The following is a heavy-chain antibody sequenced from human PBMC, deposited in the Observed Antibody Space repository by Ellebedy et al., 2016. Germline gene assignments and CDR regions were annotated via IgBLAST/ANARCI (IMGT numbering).Heavy chain of an antibody. CDR1: GYTFTSYA. D-gene: IGHD1-26*01. CDR3: ATSGGCSSRDYYYCGMDV. CDR2: ISAGNGNT. Sequence: ASVKVSCXSSGYTFTSYAIHWVRQAPGQRLEWMGWISAGNGNTKYSQKFQGRVTITRDTPASTAYMELSSLRSEDTAVYYCATSGGCSSRDYYYCGMDVWGQGTTVTVSS. J-gene: IGHJ6*02. V-gene: IGHV1-3*01.